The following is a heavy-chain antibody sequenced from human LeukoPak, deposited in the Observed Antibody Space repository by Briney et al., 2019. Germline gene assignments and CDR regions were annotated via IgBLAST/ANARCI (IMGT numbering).Heavy chain of an antibody. CDR1: GYTFTGYY. Sequence: ASVKVSCKASGYTFTGYYMHWVRQAPGQGLEWMGWINPNSGGTNYAQKFQGRVTMTRDTSISTAYMELSRLRSDDTAVYYCAYYDFWSGYIDYWGQGTLVTVSS. CDR3: AYYDFWSGYIDY. V-gene: IGHV1-2*02. D-gene: IGHD3-3*01. J-gene: IGHJ4*02. CDR2: INPNSGGT.